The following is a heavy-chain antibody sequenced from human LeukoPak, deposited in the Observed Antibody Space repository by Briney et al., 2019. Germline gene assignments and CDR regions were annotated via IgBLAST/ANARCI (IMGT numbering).Heavy chain of an antibody. J-gene: IGHJ3*02. Sequence: GRSLRLSCAASGFTFRDYAMNWVRQAPGKGLEWVSGISWDSSSVAYADSVKGRFTISRDNAKNSLYLQMNSLRAEDMALYYCAKDVGGPLADAFDIWGQDTMVTVSS. CDR3: AKDVGGPLADAFDI. D-gene: IGHD2-15*01. V-gene: IGHV3-9*03. CDR1: GFTFRDYA. CDR2: ISWDSSSV.